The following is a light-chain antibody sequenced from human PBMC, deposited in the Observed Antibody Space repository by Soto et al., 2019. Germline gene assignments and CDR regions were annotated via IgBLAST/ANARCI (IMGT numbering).Light chain of an antibody. CDR3: QSYDSSLSSVV. CDR2: GNS. Sequence: QSVLTQPPSVSGAPGQRVTISCTGSSSNIGAGYDVHWYQRLPGTAPKLLIYGNSNRPSGVPDRFSGSKSGTSASLAITGLQAEDEADYYCQSYDSSLSSVVFGGGTKLIVL. V-gene: IGLV1-40*01. CDR1: SSNIGAGYD. J-gene: IGLJ2*01.